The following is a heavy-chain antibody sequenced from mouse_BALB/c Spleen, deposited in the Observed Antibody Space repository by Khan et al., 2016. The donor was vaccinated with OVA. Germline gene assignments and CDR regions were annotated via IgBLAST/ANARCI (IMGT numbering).Heavy chain of an antibody. CDR2: IWAGGST. CDR3: ARAFYYDAWFAY. V-gene: IGHV2-9*02. J-gene: IGHJ3*01. CDR1: GFSLTSYG. Sequence: QVQLKESGPGLVAPSQTLSITCTVSGFSLTSYGVHWVRQPPGKGLEWLGVIWAGGSTNHKSALMSRLSISKDNSKNHVFLIMNSLQTEDTAMYYCARAFYYDAWFAYWGQGTLVTVSA. D-gene: IGHD1-1*01.